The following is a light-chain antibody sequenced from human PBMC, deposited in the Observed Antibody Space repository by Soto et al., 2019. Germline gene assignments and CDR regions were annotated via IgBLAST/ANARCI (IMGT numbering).Light chain of an antibody. V-gene: IGLV2-23*03. CDR3: CSYAGSSTFLWV. Sequence: QSALTQPASVSGSPGQSITISCTGTSSDVGSYNLVSWYQQHPGKAPKLMIYEGSKRPSGVSNRFSGSKSGNTASLTISGLQAEDEADYYCCSYAGSSTFLWVFRGGTKLTVL. J-gene: IGLJ3*02. CDR2: EGS. CDR1: SSDVGSYNL.